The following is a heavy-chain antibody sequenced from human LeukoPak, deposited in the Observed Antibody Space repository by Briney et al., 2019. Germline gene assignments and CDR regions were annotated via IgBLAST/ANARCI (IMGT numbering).Heavy chain of an antibody. Sequence: GESLKISCKGSGYSFTSYWIGWVRQMPGKGLQRMGIVYPGDSDTRYSPSFQGQVTISADKSINTAYLQWSSLKASDTAMYYCARGLCTSTSCYGDFDYWGQGTLVIVSS. V-gene: IGHV5-51*01. J-gene: IGHJ4*02. CDR2: VYPGDSDT. CDR3: ARGLCTSTSCYGDFDY. D-gene: IGHD2-2*01. CDR1: GYSFTSYW.